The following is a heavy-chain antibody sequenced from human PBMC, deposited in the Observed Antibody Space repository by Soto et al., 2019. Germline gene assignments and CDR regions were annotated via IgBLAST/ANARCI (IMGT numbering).Heavy chain of an antibody. CDR1: GFPFSDYY. V-gene: IGHV3-11*05. D-gene: IGHD3-22*01. J-gene: IGHJ4*02. Sequence: QVQLVESGGDLVKPGGSLRLSCAASGFPFSDYYMSWIRQAPGKGLEWVSSIASSSTYTNYADFVKGRFTISRDNAKNSLYLQMNSLRAEDTAVYYCARRRPIGYYNFWGQGTLVTVSA. CDR3: ARRRPIGYYNF. CDR2: IASSSTYT.